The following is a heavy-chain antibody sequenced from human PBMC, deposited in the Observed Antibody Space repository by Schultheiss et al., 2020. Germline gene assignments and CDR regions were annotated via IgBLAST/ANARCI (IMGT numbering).Heavy chain of an antibody. J-gene: IGHJ5*02. Sequence: GGSLRLSCAASGFTFSDYYMSWIRQAPGKGLEWVSYISSSGSTIYYADSVKGRFTISRDNAKNSLYLQMNSLRAEDTAKYYCAKDGCSTTSCYVGWFDPWGQGTLVTVSS. D-gene: IGHD2-2*01. CDR1: GFTFSDYY. CDR2: ISSSGSTI. V-gene: IGHV3-11*01. CDR3: AKDGCSTTSCYVGWFDP.